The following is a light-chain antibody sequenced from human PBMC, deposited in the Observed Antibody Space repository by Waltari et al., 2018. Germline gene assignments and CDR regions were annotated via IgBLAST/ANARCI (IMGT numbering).Light chain of an antibody. V-gene: IGLV2-14*01. CDR1: SSAVGGYNY. CDR3: SSYTSSSTWV. CDR2: DVS. J-gene: IGLJ3*02. Sequence: QSALTQPASMSGSPGQSITISCTGTSSAVGGYNYVSWYQQHPGKAPKLMIYDVSKRPSGVSNRFSGSKSGNTASLTISGLQAEDEADYYCSSYTSSSTWVFGGGTKLTVL.